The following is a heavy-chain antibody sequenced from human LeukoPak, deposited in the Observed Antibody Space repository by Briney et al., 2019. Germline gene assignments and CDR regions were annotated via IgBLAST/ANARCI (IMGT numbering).Heavy chain of an antibody. Sequence: GGSLRLSCVGSGFTFCYFGIYWLRQAPGKGLEHVSAISSTGTYTYYANSVRGRFTISRDNSKDTLYLQMDSLRAEDMAVYYCARGPTLPSFKACDMWGQGTMVTVSS. J-gene: IGHJ3*02. V-gene: IGHV3-64*01. CDR2: ISSTGTYT. CDR1: GFTFCYFG. CDR3: ARGPTLPSFKACDM. D-gene: IGHD3-16*01.